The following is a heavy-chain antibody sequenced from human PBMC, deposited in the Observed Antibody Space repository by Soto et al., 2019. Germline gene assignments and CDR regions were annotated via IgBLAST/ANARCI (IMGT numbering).Heavy chain of an antibody. CDR1: GYTFSTSG. J-gene: IGHJ1*01. V-gene: IGHV1-18*01. CDR2: IRPDNGIR. Sequence: QVQVLQSGPEVKRPGASVTVSCKTSGYTFSTSGISWVRQAPGQGLEWLGGIRPDNGIRRSAQRLQGRVTLTTDTTASTAYKELRSLTSDDTAMYYCATDTESNRYNDWGQGTLVTVSS. D-gene: IGHD1-20*01. CDR3: ATDTESNRYND.